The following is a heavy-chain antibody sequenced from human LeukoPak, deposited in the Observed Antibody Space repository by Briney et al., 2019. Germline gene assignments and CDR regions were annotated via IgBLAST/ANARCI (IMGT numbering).Heavy chain of an antibody. V-gene: IGHV4-59*01. J-gene: IGHJ4*02. CDR2: IYYSGST. CDR1: GGSISSYY. CDR3: ARVGSHSGSYSNDY. Sequence: SETLSLTCTVSGGSISSYYWSWIRQLPGKGLEWIGYIYYSGSTNYNPSLKSRVTISVDTSKNQFSLKLSSVTAADTAVYYCARVGSHSGSYSNDYWGQGTLVTVSS. D-gene: IGHD1-26*01.